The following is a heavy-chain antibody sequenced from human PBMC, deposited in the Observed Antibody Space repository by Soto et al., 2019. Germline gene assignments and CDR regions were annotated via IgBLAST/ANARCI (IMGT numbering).Heavy chain of an antibody. V-gene: IGHV1-2*02. D-gene: IGHD3-22*01. CDR1: GYTFTGYY. CDR3: ARDGVSSPTYYYDSSGSQAWFDP. J-gene: IGHJ5*02. Sequence: ASVKVSCKASGYTFTGYYMHWVRQSPGQGLEWMGWINPNSGGTNYAQKFQGRVTMTRDTSISTAYMELNRLRSDDTAVYYCARDGVSSPTYYYDSSGSQAWFDPWGQGTLVTVSS. CDR2: INPNSGGT.